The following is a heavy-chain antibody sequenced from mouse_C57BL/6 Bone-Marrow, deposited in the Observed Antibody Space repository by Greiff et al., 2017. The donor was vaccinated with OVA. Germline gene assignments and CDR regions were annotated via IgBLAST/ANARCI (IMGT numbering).Heavy chain of an antibody. CDR2: IRLKSDNYAT. CDR3: TGYYYTYFDD. V-gene: IGHV6-3*01. Sequence: EVKVVESGGGLVQPGGSMKLSCVASGFTFSNYWMNWVRQSPEQGLEWVAQIRLKSDNYATHYAESVKGRFTISRDDSKSSVYLQMNNLRAEDTGIYYCTGYYYTYFDDWGQGTTLTVAS. D-gene: IGHD2-12*01. CDR1: GFTFSNYW. J-gene: IGHJ2*01.